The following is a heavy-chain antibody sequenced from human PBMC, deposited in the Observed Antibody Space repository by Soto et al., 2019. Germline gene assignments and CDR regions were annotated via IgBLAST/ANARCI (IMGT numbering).Heavy chain of an antibody. CDR1: GGTFSSYA. Sequence: SVKVSCKASGGTFSSYAISWVRQAPGQGREWMGGIIPIFGTANYAQKFQGRVTITADKSTSTAYMELSSLRSEDTAVYYCAIRGGYSYGRYYYDSSGPDDYWGQGTLVTVSS. V-gene: IGHV1-69*06. D-gene: IGHD3-22*01. CDR3: AIRGGYSYGRYYYDSSGPDDY. J-gene: IGHJ4*02. CDR2: IIPIFGTA.